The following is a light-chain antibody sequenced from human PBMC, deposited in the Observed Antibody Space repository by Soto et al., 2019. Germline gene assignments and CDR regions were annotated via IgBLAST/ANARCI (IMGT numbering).Light chain of an antibody. V-gene: IGKV3-15*01. CDR1: QSVSSN. CDR2: GAS. CDR3: QQYNNWPGGT. J-gene: IGKJ2*01. Sequence: EIVMTQSPATLSVSPGERATLSCKASQSVSSNLAWYQQKPGQAPRPLIYGASTRATGTPARFSGSGSGTEFTLTISSLQSEDFAVYYCQQYNNWPGGTFGQGTKLEIK.